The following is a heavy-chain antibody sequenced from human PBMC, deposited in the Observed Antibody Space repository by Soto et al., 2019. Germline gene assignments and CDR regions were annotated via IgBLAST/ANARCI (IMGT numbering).Heavy chain of an antibody. CDR1: GFTISECS. CDR2: ITIRTGNV. D-gene: IGHD3-10*02. Sequence: GSLRLSCEASGFTISECSMNWVRQAPGRGLEWLAYITIRTGNVLYADSVRGRFTISADNAENSVILQMNSLRDEDSAVYFCVRDRDLYRDMFHADLWGQGTLVTVSS. V-gene: IGHV3-48*02. CDR3: VRDRDLYRDMFHADL. J-gene: IGHJ4*01.